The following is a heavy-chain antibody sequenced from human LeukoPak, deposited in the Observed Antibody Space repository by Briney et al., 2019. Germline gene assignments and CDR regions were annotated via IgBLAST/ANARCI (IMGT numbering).Heavy chain of an antibody. Sequence: GGSLRLSCAASGFTFSSYAMHWVRQAPGKGLEWVAVISYDGSNKYYADSVKGRFTISRDNSKNTLYLQMNSLRAEDTAVYYSAVIVVVPAATWFDYWGQGTLVTVSS. CDR1: GFTFSSYA. CDR3: AVIVVVPAATWFDY. V-gene: IGHV3-30-3*01. D-gene: IGHD2-2*01. J-gene: IGHJ4*02. CDR2: ISYDGSNK.